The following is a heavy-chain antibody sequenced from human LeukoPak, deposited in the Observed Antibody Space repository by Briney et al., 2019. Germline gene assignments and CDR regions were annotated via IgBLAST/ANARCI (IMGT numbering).Heavy chain of an antibody. CDR3: ARDRKYYYHMDV. V-gene: IGHV4-39*07. CDR2: IYSSGSI. J-gene: IGHJ6*04. D-gene: IGHD1-14*01. CDR1: GGSITTSTYY. Sequence: PSETLSLTCTVSGGSITTSTYYWAWIRQPPGKGLEWIGSIYSSGSIYYNPSLKSRVTISVDTSKNQFSLNLSSVTAADTAVYYCARDRKYYYHMDVWGKGTTVTVSS.